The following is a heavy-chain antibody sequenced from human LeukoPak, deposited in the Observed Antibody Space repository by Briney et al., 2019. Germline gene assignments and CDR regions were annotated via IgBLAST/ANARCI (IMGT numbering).Heavy chain of an antibody. CDR1: GYPFTGYY. CDR3: ATDFGSGSYCRAALDF. Sequence: GASVKVSCKASGYPFTGYYMHWVRQAPGQGLEWMGWINPNSGGTNYAQKFQGRVTMTRDTSISTAYMELSRLRSDDTAVYYCATDFGSGSYCRAALDFWGQGALVTVSS. D-gene: IGHD3-10*01. CDR2: INPNSGGT. J-gene: IGHJ4*02. V-gene: IGHV1-2*02.